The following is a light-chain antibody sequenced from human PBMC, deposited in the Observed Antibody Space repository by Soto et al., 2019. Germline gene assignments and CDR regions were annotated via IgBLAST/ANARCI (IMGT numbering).Light chain of an antibody. CDR2: DVS. Sequence: DIQMTQSPSTLSATVGDRVTITCRASQSISRWVAWYQKKPGKAPKVLIYDVSSLDSGVPSRFSGSGSGTEFTPTISSLQPDDLATYYCQQYNNLWTSGQGTK. CDR3: QQYNNLWT. J-gene: IGKJ1*01. CDR1: QSISRW. V-gene: IGKV1-5*01.